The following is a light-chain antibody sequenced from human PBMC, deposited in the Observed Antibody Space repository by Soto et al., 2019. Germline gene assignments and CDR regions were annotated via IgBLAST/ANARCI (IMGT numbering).Light chain of an antibody. V-gene: IGLV2-8*01. CDR2: EVS. CDR3: SSYAGSNNPVV. CDR1: SSDVGGYNY. J-gene: IGLJ2*01. Sequence: QSVLTQPPSASGSPGQSVTISCTGTSSDVGGYNYVSWYQQHPGKAPKLMIYEVSKRPSGVPDRSSGSKSGNTASLTVSGLQAEDEADYYCSSYAGSNNPVVFGGGTKLTVL.